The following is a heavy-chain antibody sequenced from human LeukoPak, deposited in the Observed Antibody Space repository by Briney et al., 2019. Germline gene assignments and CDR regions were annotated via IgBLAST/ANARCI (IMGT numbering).Heavy chain of an antibody. D-gene: IGHD3-22*01. CDR1: ALTLTSDW. CDR3: ARDLGDSSGFAGGY. Sequence: PGQSLRLSCAVAALTLTSDWTHCVRHAAGRGRVWVARINSDGSSTSYADYVKGRFTISRDNAKNTLYLQMNSLRAEDTAVYYCARDLGDSSGFAGGYWGQGTLVTVSS. V-gene: IGHV3-74*01. CDR2: INSDGSST. J-gene: IGHJ4*02.